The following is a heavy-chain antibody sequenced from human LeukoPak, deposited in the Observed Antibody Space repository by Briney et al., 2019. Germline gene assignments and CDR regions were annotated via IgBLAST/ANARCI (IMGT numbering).Heavy chain of an antibody. Sequence: SGTLSLTCAVSGDSISSSNWWSWDRQPPGKGLEWIGEIYHSGSTNYNPSLQSRVTMSVDNSENHFSLKLSSVSAADTALYYCARSTVSVITRGAFDIWGQGTMVTVSS. D-gene: IGHD3-22*01. CDR3: ARSTVSVITRGAFDI. J-gene: IGHJ3*02. V-gene: IGHV4-4*02. CDR2: IYHSGST. CDR1: GDSISSSNW.